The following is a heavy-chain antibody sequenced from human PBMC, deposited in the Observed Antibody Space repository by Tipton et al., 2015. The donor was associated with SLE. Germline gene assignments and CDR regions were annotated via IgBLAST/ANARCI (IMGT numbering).Heavy chain of an antibody. Sequence: TLSLTCSVSGGSMSSFLWSWIRQPPGKGLQWIGYIYFSETTTYNPSLKSRVTISVDTSKNQFSLKLRSVTAADTAVYYCAQTRVGAAAPFDYWGQGILVTVSS. CDR3: AQTRVGAAAPFDY. V-gene: IGHV4-59*01. CDR1: GGSMSSFL. J-gene: IGHJ4*02. D-gene: IGHD2-15*01. CDR2: IYFSETT.